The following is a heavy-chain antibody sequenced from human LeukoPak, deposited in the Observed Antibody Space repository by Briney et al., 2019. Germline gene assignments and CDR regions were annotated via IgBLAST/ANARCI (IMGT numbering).Heavy chain of an antibody. J-gene: IGHJ4*02. D-gene: IGHD4-17*01. Sequence: GRSLRLSCAASGFTFSSYGMHWVRQAPGKGLERVAVIWYDGSNKYYADSVKGRFTISRDNSKNTLYLQMNSLRAEDTAVYYCAKLRGRYGDYAYYFDYWGQGTLVTVSS. CDR2: IWYDGSNK. V-gene: IGHV3-33*06. CDR1: GFTFSSYG. CDR3: AKLRGRYGDYAYYFDY.